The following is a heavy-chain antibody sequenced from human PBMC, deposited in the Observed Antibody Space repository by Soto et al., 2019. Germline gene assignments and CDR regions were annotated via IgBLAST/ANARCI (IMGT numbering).Heavy chain of an antibody. CDR1: GGTFSSYA. V-gene: IGHV1-69*12. J-gene: IGHJ6*02. Sequence: QVQLVQSGAEVKKPGSSVKVSCKASGGTFSSYAISWVRQAPGQGLEWMGGIIPIFGTANYAQKFQGRVTITADESTSTAYMELSSLRSEDTAVYYCARGFSSSSENNYYYYYGMDVWGQGTTVTVSS. CDR2: IIPIFGTA. CDR3: ARGFSSSSENNYYYYYGMDV. D-gene: IGHD6-6*01.